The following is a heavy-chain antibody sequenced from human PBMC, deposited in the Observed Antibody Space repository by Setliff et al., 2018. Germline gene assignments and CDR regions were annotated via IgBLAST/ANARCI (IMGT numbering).Heavy chain of an antibody. CDR3: ARAPRRGMVRGANNWFDP. CDR1: GGSFSGYY. Sequence: ASETLSLTCAVYGGSFSGYYWSWIRQPPGKGLEWIGEINHSGSTNYNPSLKSRVTISVDTSKNQFSLKLSSVTAADTAVYYCARAPRRGMVRGANNWFDPWGQGTLVTVSS. CDR2: INHSGST. D-gene: IGHD3-10*01. V-gene: IGHV4-34*01. J-gene: IGHJ5*02.